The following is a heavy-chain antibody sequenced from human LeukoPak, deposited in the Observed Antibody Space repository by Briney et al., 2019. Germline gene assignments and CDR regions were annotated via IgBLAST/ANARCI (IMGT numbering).Heavy chain of an antibody. Sequence: SETLSLSCAVSGGSISSYYWSWVRQPPGKGLEWVWRIYTGGSTNYDPSLKSRATSSVDTSKTQFPRMLSSIAAAPTAVYCCARGGLGLVSTNFNWFDPWGQETRDSVPT. CDR1: GGSISSYY. J-gene: IGHJ5*02. CDR2: IYTGGST. D-gene: IGHD3-3*01. V-gene: IGHV4-4*07. CDR3: ARGGLGLVSTNFNWFDP.